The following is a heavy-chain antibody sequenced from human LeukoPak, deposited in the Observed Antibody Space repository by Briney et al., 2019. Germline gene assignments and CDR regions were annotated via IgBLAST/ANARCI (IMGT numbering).Heavy chain of an antibody. CDR3: ARGVYCSSTSCYTPEWFDP. Sequence: SETLSLTCTVSGGSISSGGYYWSSIRQPAGKGLEWIGRIYTSGSTNYNPSLKSRVTISVDTSKSQFSLKLSSVTAADTAVYFCARGVYCSSTSCYTPEWFDPWGQGTLVTVSS. D-gene: IGHD2-2*02. V-gene: IGHV4-61*02. CDR1: GGSISSGGYY. CDR2: IYTSGST. J-gene: IGHJ5*02.